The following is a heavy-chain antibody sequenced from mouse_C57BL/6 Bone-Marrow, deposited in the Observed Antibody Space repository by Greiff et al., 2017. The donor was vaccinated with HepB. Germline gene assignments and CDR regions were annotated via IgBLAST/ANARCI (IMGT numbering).Heavy chain of an antibody. V-gene: IGHV5-4*03. J-gene: IGHJ1*03. D-gene: IGHD2-3*01. CDR3: ARKNGYYVDWYFDV. Sequence: DVMLVESGGGLVKPGGSLKLSCAASGFTFSSYAMSWVRQTPEKRLEWVATISDGGSYTYYPANVKGRFTISRDNAKNNLYLQMSHLKSEDTAMYYCARKNGYYVDWYFDVWGTGTTVTVSS. CDR2: ISDGGSYT. CDR1: GFTFSSYA.